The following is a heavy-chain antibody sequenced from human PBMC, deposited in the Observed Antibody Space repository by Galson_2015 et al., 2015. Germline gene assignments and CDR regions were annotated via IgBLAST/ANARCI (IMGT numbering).Heavy chain of an antibody. CDR1: GYSIINGHW. D-gene: IGHD4-17*01. Sequence: SETLSLTCAVSGYSIINGHWWSWVRQSPGKGLEWIGEIERKEGTTYNPSLRGRATISVDTSTNHLSLSLTSVTAADTALYYCARNGDYALDSWGQGTLVTVSS. CDR2: IERKEGT. CDR3: ARNGDYALDS. J-gene: IGHJ4*02. V-gene: IGHV4-4*02.